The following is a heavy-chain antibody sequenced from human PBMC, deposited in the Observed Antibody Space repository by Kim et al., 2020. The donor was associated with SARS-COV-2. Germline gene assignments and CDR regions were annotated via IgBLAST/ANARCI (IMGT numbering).Heavy chain of an antibody. J-gene: IGHJ3*01. D-gene: IGHD5-12*01. V-gene: IGHV3-53*05. CDR2: LYSGGNT. Sequence: GGSLRLSCAASYFSVSNNYMTWVRQAPGKGLEWVSVLYSGGNTYYADTAKGRFTISRDDSKNTLYLQMNSLRSDDTAMYYCAKGTYTGYRSPQFAFDLWGHGTMVIVSS. CDR3: AKGTYTGYRSPQFAFDL. CDR1: YFSVSNNY.